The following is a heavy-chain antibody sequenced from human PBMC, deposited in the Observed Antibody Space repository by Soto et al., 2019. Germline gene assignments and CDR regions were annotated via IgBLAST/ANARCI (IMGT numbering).Heavy chain of an antibody. CDR3: ARGGGIRNRAYYYYGMDV. CDR1: GYIFTNYN. J-gene: IGHJ6*02. D-gene: IGHD3-10*01. V-gene: IGHV1-46*01. CDR2: INPSGGST. Sequence: ASVKVSCKASGYIFTNYNMHWVRQAPGQGLEWMGIINPSGGSTSYVQKFQGRVTMTRDTSTSTVYMELRSLRSDDTAVYYCARGGGIRNRAYYYYGMDVWGQGTTVTVSS.